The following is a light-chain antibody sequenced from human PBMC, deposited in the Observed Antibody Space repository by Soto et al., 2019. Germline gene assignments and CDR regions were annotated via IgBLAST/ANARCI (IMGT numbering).Light chain of an antibody. Sequence: QSVLTQPASVSGSPGQSITISCTGTSTDVGGHNYVSWYQHHPGKAPKLMIYEVSNRPSGVSNRFSGSKSGNTASLTISGLQAEDDADYYCSSYTTSSSLYVFGTGTKLTVL. CDR2: EVS. CDR1: STDVGGHNY. J-gene: IGLJ1*01. V-gene: IGLV2-14*01. CDR3: SSYTTSSSLYV.